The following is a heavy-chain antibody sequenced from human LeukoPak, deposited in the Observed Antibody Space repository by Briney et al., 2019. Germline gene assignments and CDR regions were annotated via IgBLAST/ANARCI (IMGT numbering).Heavy chain of an antibody. CDR3: ARQRSYYDSSGYYYAFDI. Sequence: GESLKISCKGSGYSFTNYFIGWVRQMPGKGLEWMGIIYPGDSDTRYSPSFQGQVTISADKSISTAYLQWSSLKASDTAMYYCARQRSYYDSSGYYYAFDIWGQGTMVTVSS. J-gene: IGHJ3*02. V-gene: IGHV5-51*01. CDR2: IYPGDSDT. CDR1: GYSFTNYF. D-gene: IGHD3-22*01.